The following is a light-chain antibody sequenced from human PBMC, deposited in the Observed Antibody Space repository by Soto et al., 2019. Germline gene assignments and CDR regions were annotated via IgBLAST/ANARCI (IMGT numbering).Light chain of an antibody. V-gene: IGKV3-20*01. CDR2: GAS. J-gene: IGKJ2*01. Sequence: EIVLTQSPGTLSLSPGERATLSCRASQSVSSSYLAWYQQKPGQAPRLLIYGASSRATGIPDRFSGSGSGTDFTLTISRLEPEDFAVYYCQQHGSSPDTVGQGTKVDSK. CDR3: QQHGSSPDT. CDR1: QSVSSSY.